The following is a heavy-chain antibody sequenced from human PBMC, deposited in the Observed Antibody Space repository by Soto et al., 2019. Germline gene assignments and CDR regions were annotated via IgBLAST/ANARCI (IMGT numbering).Heavy chain of an antibody. CDR3: ARHRSWKAVYYGMDV. V-gene: IGHV5-10-1*01. CDR2: IDPSDSYT. D-gene: IGHD1-1*01. CDR1: GYSFTSYW. J-gene: IGHJ6*02. Sequence: PGESLKISCKGSGYSFTSYWISWVRQMPGKGLEWMGRIDPSDSYTNYSPSFQGHVTISADKSNSTAYLQWSSLKASDTAMYYCARHRSWKAVYYGMDVWGQGTTVTVSS.